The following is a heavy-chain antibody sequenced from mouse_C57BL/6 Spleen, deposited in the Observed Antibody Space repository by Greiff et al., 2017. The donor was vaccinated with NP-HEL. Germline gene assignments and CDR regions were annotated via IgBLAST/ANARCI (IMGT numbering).Heavy chain of an antibody. V-gene: IGHV5-9-1*02. CDR1: GFTFSSYA. D-gene: IGHD1-1*01. CDR3: TRDRGYGSSYAWYFDV. CDR2: ISSGGDYI. J-gene: IGHJ1*03. Sequence: EVKLVESGEGLVKPGGSLKLSCAASGFTFSSYAMSWVRQTPEKRLEWVAYISSGGDYIYYADTVKGRFTISRDNARNTLYLQMSSLKSEDTAMYYCTRDRGYGSSYAWYFDVWGTGTTVTVSS.